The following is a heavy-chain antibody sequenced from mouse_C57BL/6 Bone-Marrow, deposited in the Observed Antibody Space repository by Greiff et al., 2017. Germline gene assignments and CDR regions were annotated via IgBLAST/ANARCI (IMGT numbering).Heavy chain of an antibody. CDR2: IYPRSGNT. D-gene: IGHD2-1*01. Sequence: QVQLQQSGAELARPGASVKLSCKASGYTFTSYGISWVKQRTGQGLEWIGEIYPRSGNTYYNEKFKGKATLTADKSSSTAYMELRSLTSEDSAVYFCASRPLLLSDPFAYGGQGTLVTVSA. CDR1: GYTFTSYG. CDR3: ASRPLLLSDPFAY. J-gene: IGHJ3*01. V-gene: IGHV1-81*01.